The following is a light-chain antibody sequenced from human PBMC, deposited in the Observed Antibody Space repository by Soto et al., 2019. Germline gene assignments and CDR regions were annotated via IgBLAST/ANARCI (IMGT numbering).Light chain of an antibody. CDR2: DAS. J-gene: IGKJ4*01. CDR1: QAISRY. CDR3: QQYDNLPLT. Sequence: IPLTQSPSSLYASVRVRVTITCRASQAISRYLNWYQQKPGKAPKLLIYDASNLETGVPSRFSGSGSGTDFTFTISSLQPEDIATYYCQQYDNLPLTFGGGTKVDIK. V-gene: IGKV1-33*01.